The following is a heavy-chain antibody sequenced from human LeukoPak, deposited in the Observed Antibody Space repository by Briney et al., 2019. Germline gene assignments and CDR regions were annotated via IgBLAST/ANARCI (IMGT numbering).Heavy chain of an antibody. CDR1: GGSFSGYY. Sequence: SETLSLTCAVYGGSFSGYYWSWIRQPPGKGLEWIGEINHSGSTNYNPSLKSRVTISVDTSKNQFSLKLSSVTAADTAVYYCARGLRGRDGYNFDYWGQGTLVTVSS. CDR2: INHSGST. D-gene: IGHD5-24*01. CDR3: ARGLRGRDGYNFDY. J-gene: IGHJ4*02. V-gene: IGHV4-34*01.